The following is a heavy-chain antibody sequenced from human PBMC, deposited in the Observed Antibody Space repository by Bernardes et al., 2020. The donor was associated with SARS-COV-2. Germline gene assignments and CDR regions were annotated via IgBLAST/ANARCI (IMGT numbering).Heavy chain of an antibody. D-gene: IGHD6-25*01. Sequence: GGSLRLSCAASGFTFSSYWMHWVRQAPGKGLVWVSRINSDGSSTSYADSVKGRFTISRDNAKNTLYLQMNSLRAEDTAVYYCARGAGSSRTYYYYGMDVWGQGTTVTVSS. V-gene: IGHV3-74*01. CDR1: GFTFSSYW. CDR3: ARGAGSSRTYYYYGMDV. J-gene: IGHJ6*02. CDR2: INSDGSST.